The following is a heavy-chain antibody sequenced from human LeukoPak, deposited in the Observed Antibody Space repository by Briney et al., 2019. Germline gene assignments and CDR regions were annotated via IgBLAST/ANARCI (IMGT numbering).Heavy chain of an antibody. V-gene: IGHV3-23*01. J-gene: IGHJ4*02. CDR1: GFTFSSYS. CDR3: AKDRGSGYHYFDY. CDR2: ISTSGESA. D-gene: IGHD3-22*01. Sequence: GGSLRLSCAASGFTFSSYSMNWVRQAPGRGLEWVSVISTSGESAYYADSVKGRFTISRDNSKNTLYLQMNSLRAEDTAVYYCAKDRGSGYHYFDYWGQGTLVTVSS.